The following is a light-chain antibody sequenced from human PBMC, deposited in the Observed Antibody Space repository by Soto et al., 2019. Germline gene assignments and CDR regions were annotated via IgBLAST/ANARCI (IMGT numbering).Light chain of an antibody. Sequence: EIVLTQSPATLSLSPGERATLSCRASQSVGSSLAWYQQRPGQAPRLLIYGAFKRATGIPDRFSGSGSGTDFTLTISSLEPEDFAVYYCQQYGSSRTFGQGTKVDIK. CDR3: QQYGSSRT. V-gene: IGKV3-20*01. CDR1: QSVGSS. CDR2: GAF. J-gene: IGKJ1*01.